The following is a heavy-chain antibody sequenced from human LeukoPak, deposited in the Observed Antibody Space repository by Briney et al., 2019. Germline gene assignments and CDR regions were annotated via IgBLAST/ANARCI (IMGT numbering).Heavy chain of an antibody. Sequence: PGGSLRLSCAASGFTFSSYWMSWVRQAPGKGLEWVANIKQDGSEKYYVDSVKGRFTISRDNAKSSLYLQMNSPRAEDTAVYYCARGSGSDAFDIWGQGTMVTVSS. V-gene: IGHV3-7*01. CDR1: GFTFSSYW. J-gene: IGHJ3*02. CDR3: ARGSGSDAFDI. D-gene: IGHD3-10*01. CDR2: IKQDGSEK.